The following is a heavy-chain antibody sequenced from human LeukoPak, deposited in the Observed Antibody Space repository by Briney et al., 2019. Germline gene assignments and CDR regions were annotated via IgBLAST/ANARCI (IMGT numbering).Heavy chain of an antibody. Sequence: SCKASGYTFTSYYMHWVRQAPGKGLEWVAVISYDGSNKYYADSVKGRFTISRDNSKNTLYLQMNSLRAEDTAVYYCARVFDYWGQGTLVTVSS. CDR1: GYTFTSYY. CDR2: ISYDGSNK. V-gene: IGHV3-30-3*01. CDR3: ARVFDY. J-gene: IGHJ4*02.